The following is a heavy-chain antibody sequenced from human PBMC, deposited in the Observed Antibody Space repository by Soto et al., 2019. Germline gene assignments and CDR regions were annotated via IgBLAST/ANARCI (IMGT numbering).Heavy chain of an antibody. J-gene: IGHJ4*02. V-gene: IGHV1-18*04. CDR2: ISAYNGNT. Sequence: ASVKVSCKASGYTFTSYGISWVRQAPGQGLEWMGWISAYNGNTNYAQKLQGRVAMTTDTSTSTAYMELRSLRSDDTAVYYCARELRGGAVGSFDYWGQGTLVTVSS. D-gene: IGHD2-15*01. CDR1: GYTFTSYG. CDR3: ARELRGGAVGSFDY.